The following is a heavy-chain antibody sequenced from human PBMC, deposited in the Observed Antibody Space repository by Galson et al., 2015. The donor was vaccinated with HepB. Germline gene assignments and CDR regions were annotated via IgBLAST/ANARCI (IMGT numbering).Heavy chain of an antibody. CDR3: ARDPPKGLGYFDWLTPGDYYYGMDV. D-gene: IGHD3-9*01. V-gene: IGHV1-46*01. Sequence: SVKVSCKASGYTFTSYHMHWVRQAPGQGLEWMGIINPSGGSTSYAQKFQGRVTMTRDTSTSTVYMELSSLRSEDTAVYYCARDPPKGLGYFDWLTPGDYYYGMDVWGQGTTVTVSS. CDR1: GYTFTSYH. CDR2: INPSGGST. J-gene: IGHJ6*02.